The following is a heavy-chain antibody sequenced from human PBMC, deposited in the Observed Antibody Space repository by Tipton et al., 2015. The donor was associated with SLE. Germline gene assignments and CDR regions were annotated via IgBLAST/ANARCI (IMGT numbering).Heavy chain of an antibody. CDR2: IHYTGNT. J-gene: IGHJ4*02. V-gene: IGHV4-39*01. CDR3: AKQRVWDRAFDF. D-gene: IGHD6-6*01. CDR1: GGSIRTTAYS. Sequence: TLSLTCTVSGGSIRTTAYSWAWIRQPPGKGLEWIGTIHYTGNTYYNPSLKSRVTISVDTSKNQFSLNVTSVTVADTAVYYCAKQRVWDRAFDFWGQGTLVAVSS.